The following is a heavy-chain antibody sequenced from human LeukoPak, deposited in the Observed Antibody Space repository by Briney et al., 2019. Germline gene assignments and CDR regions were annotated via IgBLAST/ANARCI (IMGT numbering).Heavy chain of an antibody. D-gene: IGHD6-19*01. CDR1: GFTFNSYP. CDR2: ISRNGGST. V-gene: IGHV3-64D*06. J-gene: IGHJ4*02. CDR3: VSRSDSGWYDY. Sequence: GGSLRLSCSASGFTFNSYPVHWVRHAPGKGLEYVSGISRNGGSTYYADSVKGRFTISRDNSKNTLYLQMSSLRGEDTAMYYCVSRSDSGWYDYWGQGTLVTVSS.